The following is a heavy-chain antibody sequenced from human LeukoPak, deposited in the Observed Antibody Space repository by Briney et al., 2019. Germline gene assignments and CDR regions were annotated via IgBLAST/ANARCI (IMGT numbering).Heavy chain of an antibody. Sequence: GGSLRLSCAASGFTFSSYEMNWVRQAPGKGLEWVSYISSSGSTIYYADSVKGRFTISRDNSKNTLFLQMGSLRAEDMAVYYCARGGSIAARPIDYWGQGTLVTVSS. CDR1: GFTFSSYE. V-gene: IGHV3-48*03. J-gene: IGHJ4*02. CDR2: ISSSGSTI. D-gene: IGHD6-6*01. CDR3: ARGGSIAARPIDY.